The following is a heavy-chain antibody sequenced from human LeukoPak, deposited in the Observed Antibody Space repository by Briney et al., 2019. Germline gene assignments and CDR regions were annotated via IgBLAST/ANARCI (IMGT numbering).Heavy chain of an antibody. CDR3: ARVRYGSGSYYFDN. Sequence: PSETLSLTCTVSGGSVSNASYYWSWIRQPPGKGLDWIGYVYYSGSTHYSPSLKSRVTVSVDTSKNQFSLKLTSVTAADTAVYYCARVRYGSGSYYFDNWGQGTLVTVSS. CDR2: VYYSGST. CDR1: GGSVSNASYY. D-gene: IGHD3-10*01. V-gene: IGHV4-61*01. J-gene: IGHJ4*02.